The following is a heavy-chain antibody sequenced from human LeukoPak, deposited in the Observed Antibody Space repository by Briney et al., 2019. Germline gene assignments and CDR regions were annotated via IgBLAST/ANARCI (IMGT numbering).Heavy chain of an antibody. CDR3: ARAGGVKTAALDLDY. V-gene: IGHV4-59*01. D-gene: IGHD6-25*01. Sequence: SETLSLTCTVSGGSISDYSWSWIRQPPGKGLEWIGNIYYSGSANHNPSLKSRVTISRDTSKNQFSLKLTSVTTADTAVYYCARAGGVKTAALDLDYWGQGTLGTVSS. J-gene: IGHJ4*02. CDR1: GGSISDYS. CDR2: IYYSGSA.